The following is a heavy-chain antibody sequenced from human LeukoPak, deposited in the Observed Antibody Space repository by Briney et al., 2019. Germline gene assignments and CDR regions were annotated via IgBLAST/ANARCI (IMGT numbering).Heavy chain of an antibody. Sequence: SETLSLTCAVYGGSFSGYYWSWIRQPPGKGLEWIGEINHGGSTNYNPSLKSRVTISVDTSKNQFSLKLSSVTAADTAVYYCARGIAALYWGQGTLVTVSS. CDR1: GGSFSGYY. D-gene: IGHD6-6*01. V-gene: IGHV4-34*01. CDR3: ARGIAALY. J-gene: IGHJ4*02. CDR2: INHGGST.